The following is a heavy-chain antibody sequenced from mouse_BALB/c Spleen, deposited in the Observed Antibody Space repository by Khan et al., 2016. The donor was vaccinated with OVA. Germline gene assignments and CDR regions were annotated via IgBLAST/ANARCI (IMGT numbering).Heavy chain of an antibody. CDR1: GYTFINYW. J-gene: IGHJ2*01. CDR3: ARRGLRWDFDY. V-gene: IGHV1-7*01. D-gene: IGHD1-1*01. CDR2: INPSTGYT. Sequence: QVQLQQSGAELAKPGASVKMSCKASGYTFINYWILWVKQRPGQGLEWIGYINPSTGYTEYNQNFKDKATLTADKSSSTAYMQLSSVTSEDFAVYYCARRGLRWDFDYWGQGTTLTVSS.